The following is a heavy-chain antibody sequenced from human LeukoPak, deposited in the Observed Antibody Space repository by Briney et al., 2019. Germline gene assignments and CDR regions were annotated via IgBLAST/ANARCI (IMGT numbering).Heavy chain of an antibody. CDR1: GGSFSGYY. Sequence: SETLSLTCAVYGGSFSGYYWSWIRQPPGKGLEWIGEINHSGSTNYNPSLKSRVTISVDTSKNQFSLKLSSVTAADTAVYYCARVGTYDYVWGSYQSNLDYWGQGTLVTVSS. J-gene: IGHJ4*02. V-gene: IGHV4-34*01. CDR3: ARVGTYDYVWGSYQSNLDY. D-gene: IGHD3-16*02. CDR2: INHSGST.